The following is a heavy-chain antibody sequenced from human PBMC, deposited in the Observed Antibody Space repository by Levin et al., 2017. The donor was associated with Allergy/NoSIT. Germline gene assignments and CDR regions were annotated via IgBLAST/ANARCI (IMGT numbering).Heavy chain of an antibody. CDR1: GYTFTGYY. J-gene: IGHJ4*02. CDR2: INPNNGGT. Sequence: ASVKVSCKASGYTFTGYYIHWVRQAPGQGLEWMAWINPNNGGTNYAQKFQGRVTLTRDTSISTAYMELSTLRSDDTAVYYCARISPTGTSFDYWGQGTLVTVSS. D-gene: IGHD6-13*01. V-gene: IGHV1-2*02. CDR3: ARISPTGTSFDY.